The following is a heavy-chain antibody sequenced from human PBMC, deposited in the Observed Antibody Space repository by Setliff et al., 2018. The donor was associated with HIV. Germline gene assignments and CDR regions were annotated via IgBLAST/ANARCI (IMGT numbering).Heavy chain of an antibody. D-gene: IGHD2-2*01. V-gene: IGHV4-39*07. CDR3: ERLDCGSSSGFVDY. CDR1: GGSISSSSDY. Sequence: PSETLSLTCTVSGGSISSSSDYWGWIRQPPVKGLEWIGYIYYSGSTYYNPSLKSRITISVDTSKNQFSLKLSSVTAADTAVYYCERLDCGSSSGFVDYWGQGTLVTVSS. J-gene: IGHJ4*02. CDR2: IYYSGST.